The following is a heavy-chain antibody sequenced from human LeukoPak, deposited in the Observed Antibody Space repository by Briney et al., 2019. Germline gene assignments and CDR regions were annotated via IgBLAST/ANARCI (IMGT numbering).Heavy chain of an antibody. CDR3: AKDISNWNSRHFDY. D-gene: IGHD1-7*01. Sequence: PVGALRLSCAAPGFTFDDYAMHWVRQVLGRGREWVSLISGNGGNTYNADSVKGRFTISRDNSKNSLYLQMNSLRTEDTALYYCAKDISNWNSRHFDYWGQGTLVTVSS. CDR2: ISGNGGNT. CDR1: GFTFDDYA. V-gene: IGHV3-43*02. J-gene: IGHJ4*02.